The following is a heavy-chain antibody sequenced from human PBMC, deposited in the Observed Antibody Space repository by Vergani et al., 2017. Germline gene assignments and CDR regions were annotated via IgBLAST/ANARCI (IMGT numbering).Heavy chain of an antibody. Sequence: QVQLVQSGAEVKKPGSSVKVSCKASGGTFSSYAISWVRQAPGQGLEWMGGIIPIFGTANYAQKFQGRVTITADESTSTAYMELSSLRSDDTAVYYCAREDSSGYYYNDAFDIWGQGTMVTVSS. CDR3: AREDSSGYYYNDAFDI. D-gene: IGHD3-22*01. CDR1: GGTFSSYA. V-gene: IGHV1-69*01. CDR2: IIPIFGTA. J-gene: IGHJ3*02.